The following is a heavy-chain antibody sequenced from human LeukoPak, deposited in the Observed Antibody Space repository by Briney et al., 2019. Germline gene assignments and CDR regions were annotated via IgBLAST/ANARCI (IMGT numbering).Heavy chain of an antibody. CDR2: IYHSGST. V-gene: IGHV4-30-2*01. CDR1: GGSISSGGYS. CDR3: ARRSYDSSGYYALDY. J-gene: IGHJ4*02. D-gene: IGHD3-22*01. Sequence: PSETLSLTCAVSGGSISSGGYSWSWIRQPPGKGLEWIGYIYHSGSTYYNPSLKSRVTIPVDRSKNQFSLKLSSVTAADTAVYYCARRSYDSSGYYALDYWGQGTLVTVSS.